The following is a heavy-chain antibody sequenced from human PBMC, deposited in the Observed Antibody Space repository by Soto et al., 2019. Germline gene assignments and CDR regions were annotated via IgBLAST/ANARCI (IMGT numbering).Heavy chain of an antibody. D-gene: IGHD2-8*01. CDR2: ISGSGGST. CDR3: AKGMKHCTNGVCYYFDY. Sequence: GGSLRLSCAASGFTFSSYAMSWVRQAPGKGLEWVSAISGSGGSTYYADSVKGRFTISRDNSKNTLYLQMNSLRAEDTAVYYCAKGMKHCTNGVCYYFDYWGQGTLVTVSS. V-gene: IGHV3-23*01. CDR1: GFTFSSYA. J-gene: IGHJ4*02.